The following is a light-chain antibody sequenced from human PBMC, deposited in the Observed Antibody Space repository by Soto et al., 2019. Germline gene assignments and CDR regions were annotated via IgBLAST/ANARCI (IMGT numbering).Light chain of an antibody. J-gene: IGKJ4*01. CDR3: QQRSNWPLS. V-gene: IGKV3-11*01. Sequence: EIVMTQSPATLSLSPGTRASLSCRASQSVSTYLVWYQQKPGQAPRLLIYDASNRATGIPARFSGSGSGTDFTLTISSLEPEDFAVYYCQQRSNWPLSFGGGTKVDIK. CDR2: DAS. CDR1: QSVSTY.